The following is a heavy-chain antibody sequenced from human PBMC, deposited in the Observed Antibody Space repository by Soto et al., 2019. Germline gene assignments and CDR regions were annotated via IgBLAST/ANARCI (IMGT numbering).Heavy chain of an antibody. CDR2: FDPEEGKM. Sequence: ASVKVSCKVSGYSLNELCMHWVRQPPGKGLEWIGGFDPEEGKMIYAQNFQGRVTMTEDTSTDAAYMELNNLTSEDTAIYYCATDLGVALAPLSILYFQQWGQGTVVTVSS. CDR3: ATDLGVALAPLSILYFQQ. D-gene: IGHD3-10*01. V-gene: IGHV1-24*01. J-gene: IGHJ1*01. CDR1: GYSLNELC.